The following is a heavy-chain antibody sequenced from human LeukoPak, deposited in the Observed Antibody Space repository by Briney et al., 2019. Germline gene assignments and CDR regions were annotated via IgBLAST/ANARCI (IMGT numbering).Heavy chain of an antibody. Sequence: GGSLRLSCAASGFTFSSYGMHWVRQAPGKGLEWVAFIRYDGSNKYYADSVKGRFTISRDNSKNTLYLQMNSLRAEDTAVYYCANLWFGEFQTFDYWGQGTLVTVSS. CDR1: GFTFSSYG. CDR2: IRYDGSNK. CDR3: ANLWFGEFQTFDY. J-gene: IGHJ4*02. D-gene: IGHD3-10*01. V-gene: IGHV3-30*02.